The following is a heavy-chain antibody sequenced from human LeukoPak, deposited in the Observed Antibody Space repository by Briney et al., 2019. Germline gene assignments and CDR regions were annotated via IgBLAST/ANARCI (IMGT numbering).Heavy chain of an antibody. CDR3: ARYKIEFDWLAAFDP. CDR2: IIPIFGIA. CDR1: GGTFSSYA. V-gene: IGHV1-69*04. Sequence: SVKVSCKASGGTFSSYAISWVRQAPGQGLEWMGRIIPIFGIANYAQKFQGRVTITADKSTSTAYMELSILRSEDTAVYYCARYKIEFDWLAAFDPWGQGTLVTVSS. D-gene: IGHD3-9*01. J-gene: IGHJ5*02.